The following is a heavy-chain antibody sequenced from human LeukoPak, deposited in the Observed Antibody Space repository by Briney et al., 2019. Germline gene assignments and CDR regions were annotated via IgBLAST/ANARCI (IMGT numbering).Heavy chain of an antibody. Sequence: ASVNVSCKASGYTFTRYGISWVRQAPGQGLEWMGWISAYNGNTNYAQKLQGRVTMTTDTSTSTAYMELRSLRSDDTAVYYCARVTHLGYCSSTSCDAWGQGTLVTVSS. CDR3: ARVTHLGYCSSTSCDA. D-gene: IGHD2-2*01. J-gene: IGHJ5*02. V-gene: IGHV1-18*01. CDR2: ISAYNGNT. CDR1: GYTFTRYG.